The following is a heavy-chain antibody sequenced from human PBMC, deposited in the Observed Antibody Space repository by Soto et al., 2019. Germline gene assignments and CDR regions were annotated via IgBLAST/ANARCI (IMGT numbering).Heavy chain of an antibody. Sequence: ASVKVSCKASGYTFPSYGISWVRQAPGQGLEWMGWISAYNGNTNYAQKIQGRVTMTTDTSTSTAYMELRSLRSDDTAVYYCARESSPYSSGWHTGGYWGQGTLVTVSS. CDR1: GYTFPSYG. D-gene: IGHD6-19*01. CDR3: ARESSPYSSGWHTGGY. J-gene: IGHJ4*02. CDR2: ISAYNGNT. V-gene: IGHV1-18*01.